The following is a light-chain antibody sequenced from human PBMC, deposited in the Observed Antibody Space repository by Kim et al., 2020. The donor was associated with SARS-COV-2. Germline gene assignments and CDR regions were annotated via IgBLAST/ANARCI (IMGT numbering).Light chain of an antibody. CDR3: QVWDSSSDHPGV. V-gene: IGLV3-21*04. Sequence: PGKTARSTCGGNNIGSKSVNWYQQKPGQAPVLVIYYDSDRPSGIPERFSGSNSGNTATLTISRVEAGDEADYYCQVWDSSSDHPGVFGTGTKVTVL. CDR1: NIGSKS. CDR2: YDS. J-gene: IGLJ1*01.